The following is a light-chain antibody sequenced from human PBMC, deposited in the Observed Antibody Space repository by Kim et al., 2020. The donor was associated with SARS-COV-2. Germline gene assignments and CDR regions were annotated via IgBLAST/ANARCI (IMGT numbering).Light chain of an antibody. CDR3: QQYYSAPIT. Sequence: ATINCKSSQTILSTPNSKNSLAWYQQRPGQPPKLLISWTSTRGSGVPDRFSGSGSGTDFTLTISSLQAEDVAVYYCQQYYSAPITFGQGTRLEIK. J-gene: IGKJ5*01. CDR2: WTS. V-gene: IGKV4-1*01. CDR1: QTILSTPNSKNS.